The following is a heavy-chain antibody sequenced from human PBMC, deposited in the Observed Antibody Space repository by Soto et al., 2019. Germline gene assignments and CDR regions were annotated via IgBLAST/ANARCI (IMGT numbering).Heavy chain of an antibody. CDR2: ISYDGSSK. CDR1: VFTFSDYG. D-gene: IGHD1-26*01. CDR3: AKDTSRVGSTRGPFDC. J-gene: IGHJ4*02. V-gene: IGHV3-30*18. Sequence: GGSLRLSCAASVFTFSDYGMHWVRQAPGKGLEWLAVISYDGSSKYYADSVKGRFTISRDNSKNMLYLQMSSLRIEDTAVFSCAKDTSRVGSTRGPFDCWGQGTLVTVSS.